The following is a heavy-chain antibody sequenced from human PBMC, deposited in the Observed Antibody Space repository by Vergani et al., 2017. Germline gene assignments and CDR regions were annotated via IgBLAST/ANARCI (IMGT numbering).Heavy chain of an antibody. D-gene: IGHD2-2*01. CDR1: GFTFDDYA. Sequence: EVQLVESGGGLVQPGRSLRLSCAASGFTFDDYAMHWVRQAPGKGLEWVSGISWNSGSIGYADSVKGRFTISRDNSKNTLYLQMNSLRAEDTAVYYCARDFHPIVVVPGALGYWGQGTLVTVSS. CDR2: ISWNSGSI. J-gene: IGHJ4*02. V-gene: IGHV3-9*01. CDR3: ARDFHPIVVVPGALGY.